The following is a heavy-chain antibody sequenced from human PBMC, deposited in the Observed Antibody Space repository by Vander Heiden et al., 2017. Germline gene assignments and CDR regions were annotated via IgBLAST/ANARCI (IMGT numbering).Heavy chain of an antibody. V-gene: IGHV3-21*01. J-gene: IGHJ4*02. CDR1: GFTFSSYS. CDR3: ARDWSGSYPH. CDR2: ISSSSSYI. Sequence: EVQLVESGGGLVKPGGSLRLSCAASGFTFSSYSMHWVRQAPGKGLEWVSSISSSSSYIYYAASVKGRFTISRDNAKNSLYLQMNSLRAEDTAVYYCARDWSGSYPHWGQGTLVTVSS. D-gene: IGHD1-26*01.